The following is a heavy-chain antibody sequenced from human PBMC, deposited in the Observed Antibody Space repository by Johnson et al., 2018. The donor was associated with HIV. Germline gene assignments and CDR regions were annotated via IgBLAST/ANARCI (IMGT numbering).Heavy chain of an antibody. CDR3: ASSAPGLLPNDAFDI. Sequence: QVQLVESGGGVVQPGRSLRLSCAASGFTFSSYGMHWVRQAPGKGLEWVAVISYDGSNKYYADSVKGRFTISRDNSKNTLSLQMNSLRAEDTAVYYCASSAPGLLPNDAFDIWGQGTMVTVSS. CDR1: GFTFSSYG. CDR2: ISYDGSNK. J-gene: IGHJ3*02. D-gene: IGHD2-15*01. V-gene: IGHV3-30*03.